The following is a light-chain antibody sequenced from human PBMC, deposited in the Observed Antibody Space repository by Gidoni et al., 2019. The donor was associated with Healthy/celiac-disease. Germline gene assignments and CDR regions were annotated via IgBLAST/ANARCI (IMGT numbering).Light chain of an antibody. J-gene: IGKJ2*04. CDR3: QQYGSSPCS. CDR2: GAS. CDR1: QSVSSSY. Sequence: EIVLTQSPGTLSLSPGARATLSCRASQSVSSSYLAWYQQKPGQAPRLLIYGASSRATGIPDRFSGSGSGTDFTLTISRLEPEDFAVYYCQQYGSSPCSFGQGTKLEIK. V-gene: IGKV3-20*01.